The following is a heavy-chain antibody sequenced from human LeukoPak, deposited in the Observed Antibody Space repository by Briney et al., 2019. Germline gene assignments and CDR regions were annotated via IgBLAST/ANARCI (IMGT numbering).Heavy chain of an antibody. CDR1: GYTFTNFD. J-gene: IGHJ4*02. Sequence: GASVKVSCKASGYTFTNFDINWVRQAPGQGLEWMGWMNPVGGKAGSAQKFQGRVTLTRDTSISTAYMEVSSLRFDDTAFYYCARAPMGTAPLYWGQGTLVTVSS. CDR2: MNPVGGKA. D-gene: IGHD1/OR15-1a*01. CDR3: ARAPMGTAPLY. V-gene: IGHV1-8*01.